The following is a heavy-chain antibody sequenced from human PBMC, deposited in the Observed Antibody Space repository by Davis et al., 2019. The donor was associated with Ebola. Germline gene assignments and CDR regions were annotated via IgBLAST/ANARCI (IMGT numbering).Heavy chain of an antibody. D-gene: IGHD2-2*01. CDR3: ARASDIGVVY. J-gene: IGHJ4*02. Sequence: SETLSLTCAVFGGSISSGGYSWSWIRQPPGKGLEWIGYIFYSGSSYSNPSLRSRLSMSVDPSKNQFSLKLSSVTAADTAVYYCARASDIGVVYWGQGTLVTVSS. V-gene: IGHV4-30-4*07. CDR2: IFYSGSS. CDR1: GGSISSGGYS.